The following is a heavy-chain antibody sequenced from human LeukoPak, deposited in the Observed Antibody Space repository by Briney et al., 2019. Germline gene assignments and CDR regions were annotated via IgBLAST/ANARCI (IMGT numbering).Heavy chain of an antibody. CDR3: ARVGVIAAAGTYDY. J-gene: IGHJ4*02. CDR2: ISGSGDTI. CDR1: GFTFSDYY. V-gene: IGHV3-11*01. D-gene: IGHD6-13*01. Sequence: GGFLRLSCAASGFTFSDYYMTWIRQAPGNGLEWVSYISGSGDTISYADSVKGRFTISRDNAKNSLYLQVNSLRAEDTAVYYCARVGVIAAAGTYDYWGQGTPVTVSS.